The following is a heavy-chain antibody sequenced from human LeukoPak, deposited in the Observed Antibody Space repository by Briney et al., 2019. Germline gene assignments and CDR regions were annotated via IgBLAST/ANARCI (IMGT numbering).Heavy chain of an antibody. Sequence: GASVKVSGMASGGTFSSYAISWVRQAPGQGLEWMGRIIPILGIANYAQKFQGRVTITADKSTSTAYMELNSLRAEDTAVYYCAKDPTSTIFGVVSVGWAWGQGTLVTVSS. CDR2: IIPILGIA. D-gene: IGHD3-3*01. CDR3: AKDPTSTIFGVVSVGWA. V-gene: IGHV1-69*04. CDR1: GGTFSSYA. J-gene: IGHJ5*02.